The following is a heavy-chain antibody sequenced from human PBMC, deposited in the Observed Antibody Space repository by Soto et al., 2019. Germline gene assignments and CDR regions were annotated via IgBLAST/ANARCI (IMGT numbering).Heavy chain of an antibody. D-gene: IGHD6-19*01. CDR2: INAGNGNT. CDR3: ARVSGWYFYFDY. CDR1: GYTFTSYA. V-gene: IGHV1-3*01. Sequence: ASLKVSCKASGYTFTSYAMHWVRQAPGQRLEWMGWINAGNGNTKYSQKFQGRVTITRDTSASTAYMELSSLRSEDTAVYYCARVSGWYFYFDYWGQGTLVTVSS. J-gene: IGHJ4*02.